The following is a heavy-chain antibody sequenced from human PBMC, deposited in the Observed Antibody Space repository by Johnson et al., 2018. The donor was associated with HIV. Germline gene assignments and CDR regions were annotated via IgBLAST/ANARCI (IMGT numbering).Heavy chain of an antibody. V-gene: IGHV3-15*01. CDR1: GFTYSSYA. CDR2: IKSKTDGGTT. CDR3: ASDWGSRHAFDI. J-gene: IGHJ3*02. D-gene: IGHD7-27*01. Sequence: VQLVESGGGVVQPGRSLRLSCAASGFTYSSYAMHWVRQAPGKGLEWVGRIKSKTDGGTTDYAAPVKGRFTISRDDSKNTLYLQMNSLRAEDTAVYYCASDWGSRHAFDIWGQGTMVTVSS.